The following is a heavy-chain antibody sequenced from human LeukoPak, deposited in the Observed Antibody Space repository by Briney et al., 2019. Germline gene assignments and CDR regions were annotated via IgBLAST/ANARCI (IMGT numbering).Heavy chain of an antibody. V-gene: IGHV3-7*03. Sequence: GGSLRLSCAASGFTFSSYWMSWVRQAPGKGLEWVANIKQDGREKYYVDSVKGRFTISRDNAKNSLYLQMNSLRAEDTAVYYCARETPEQNVWGSYRHFDYWGQGTLVTVSS. CDR2: IKQDGREK. CDR1: GFTFSSYW. CDR3: ARETPEQNVWGSYRHFDY. D-gene: IGHD3-16*02. J-gene: IGHJ4*02.